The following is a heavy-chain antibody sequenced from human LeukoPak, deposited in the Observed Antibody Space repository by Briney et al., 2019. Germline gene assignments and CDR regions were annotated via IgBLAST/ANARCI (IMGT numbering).Heavy chain of an antibody. D-gene: IGHD3-10*01. Sequence: PGGSLRLSCAASRFTFSSYAMSWVRQAPGKGLEWVSAISGSGDSTYYADSVKGRFTISRDNSKNTLYLQMNSLRAEDTAVYYCAKDGLGIIAFPFDYWGQGTLVTVSS. CDR3: AKDGLGIIAFPFDY. J-gene: IGHJ4*02. CDR2: ISGSGDST. CDR1: RFTFSSYA. V-gene: IGHV3-23*01.